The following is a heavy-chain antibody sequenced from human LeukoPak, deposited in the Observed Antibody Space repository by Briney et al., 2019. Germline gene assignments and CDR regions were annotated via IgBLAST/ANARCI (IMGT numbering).Heavy chain of an antibody. D-gene: IGHD5-24*01. CDR3: ARVLGQGDGYKAFDY. Sequence: KSGGPVTLSCAASGFSFSGYSVKWLRQARGREVDWVSFFRSSGSYTYYADSVQGRFTISSDNAKNSVYLEMNSLRVEDTAVYYCARVLGQGDGYKAFDYWGQGTLVTVSS. V-gene: IGHV3-21*01. J-gene: IGHJ4*02. CDR2: FRSSGSYT. CDR1: GFSFSGYS.